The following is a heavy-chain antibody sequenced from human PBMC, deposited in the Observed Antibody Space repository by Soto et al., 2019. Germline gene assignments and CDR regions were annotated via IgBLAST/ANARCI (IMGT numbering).Heavy chain of an antibody. V-gene: IGHV1-18*01. J-gene: IGHJ6*02. CDR2: ISAYNGNT. D-gene: IGHD3-3*01. CDR1: GYTFTSYG. CDR3: ARARDDFGSGYYTDYYYGMDV. Sequence: QVQLVQSGAEVKKPGASVKVSCKASGYTFTSYGISWVRQAPGQGLEWMGWISAYNGNTNYAQKLQGRVTMTTDTSTSTAYMELRSPRSDDTAVYYCARARDDFGSGYYTDYYYGMDVWCQGTTVTVSS.